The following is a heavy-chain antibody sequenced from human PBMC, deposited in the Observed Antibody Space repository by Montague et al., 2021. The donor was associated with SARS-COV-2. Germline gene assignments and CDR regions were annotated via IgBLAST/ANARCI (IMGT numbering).Heavy chain of an antibody. J-gene: IGHJ5*02. CDR1: GDSIRTSTDH. D-gene: IGHD2-21*02. Sequence: SETLSLTCSVSGDSIRTSTDHWAWIRQSPGKGLEWVGSFSYSDSTLYNPSLKSRVTISVDSSKNQFSLKLNSVTAADTAVYFCAKRSERVVTRGLGARWFDPWGQGTLVTVSS. CDR2: FSYSDST. CDR3: AKRSERVVTRGLGARWFDP. V-gene: IGHV4-39*01.